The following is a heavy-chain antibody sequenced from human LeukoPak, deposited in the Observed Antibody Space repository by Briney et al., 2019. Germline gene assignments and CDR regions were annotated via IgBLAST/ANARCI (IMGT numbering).Heavy chain of an antibody. J-gene: IGHJ4*02. V-gene: IGHV1-46*01. CDR3: ASGGGPYYDFWSGLDY. CDR2: INPSGAGT. CDR1: GYTFITYY. D-gene: IGHD3-3*01. Sequence: ASVKVSCKASGYTFITYYMHWVRQAPGQGLEWMGIINPSGAGTTYAQKFQGRVTLTMDTSTSTVYMELSSLRSDDTAVYYCASGGGPYYDFWSGLDYWGQGTLVTVSS.